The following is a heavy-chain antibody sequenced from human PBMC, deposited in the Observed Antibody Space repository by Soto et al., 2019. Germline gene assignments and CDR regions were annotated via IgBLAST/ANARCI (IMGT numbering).Heavy chain of an antibody. CDR1: GGSISSGGYY. V-gene: IGHV4-31*03. CDR3: ARSPTI. J-gene: IGHJ4*02. Sequence: QVQLQESGPGLVKPSQTLSLTCTVSGGSISSGGYYWSWIRQHPGKGLEWIGYIYYSGSTYYNPSLKNRVTQAEDPCKTPQYLKLSSVTDADTAVYYCARSPTIWGQGTLVTVSS. CDR2: IYYSGST. D-gene: IGHD5-12*01.